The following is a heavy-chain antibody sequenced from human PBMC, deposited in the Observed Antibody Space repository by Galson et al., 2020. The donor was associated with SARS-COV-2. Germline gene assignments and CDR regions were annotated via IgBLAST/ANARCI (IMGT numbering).Heavy chain of an antibody. CDR2: IIPIFGTA. CDR3: ARVGDVDIVATIFNYYYYGMDV. V-gene: IGHV1-69*13. Sequence: SVKVSCKASGGTFSSYAISWVRQAPGQGLEWMGGIIPIFGTANYAQEFQGRVTITADESTSTAYMELSSLRSEDTAVYYCARVGDVDIVATIFNYYYYGMDVWGQGTTVTVSS. J-gene: IGHJ6*02. CDR1: GGTFSSYA. D-gene: IGHD5-12*01.